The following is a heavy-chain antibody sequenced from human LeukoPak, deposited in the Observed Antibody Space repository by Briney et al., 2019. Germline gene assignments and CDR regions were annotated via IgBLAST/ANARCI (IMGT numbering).Heavy chain of an antibody. CDR1: GGSISHSNYY. CDR3: ARNNYYYFYMDV. Sequence: SETLSLTCTVSGGSISHSNYYWGWIRQPPGKGLEWIGSIYYSGRTYYNPSLKSRVTISVDTSKNQFSLKLSSVTAADTAVYYCARNNYYYFYMDVWGKGTTVTISS. CDR2: IYYSGRT. J-gene: IGHJ6*03. V-gene: IGHV4-39*01.